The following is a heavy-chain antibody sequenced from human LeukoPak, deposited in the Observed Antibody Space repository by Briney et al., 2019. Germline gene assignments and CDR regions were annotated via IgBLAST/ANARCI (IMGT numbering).Heavy chain of an antibody. CDR2: INPNSGGT. D-gene: IGHD3-3*01. CDR1: EYTFTGYY. CDR3: ARSAGTYDFWSGDYIDY. V-gene: IGHV1-2*02. J-gene: IGHJ4*02. Sequence: ASVKVSCKTSEYTFTGYYMHWVRQAPGQGPEWMGWINPNSGGTNYAQKFQGRVTMTRDTSISTAYMELSRLRSDDTAVYYCARSAGTYDFWSGDYIDYWGQGTLVTVSS.